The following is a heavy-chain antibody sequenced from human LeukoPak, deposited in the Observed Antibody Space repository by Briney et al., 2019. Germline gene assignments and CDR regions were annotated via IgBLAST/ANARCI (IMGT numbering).Heavy chain of an antibody. Sequence: SQTLSLTCTVSGDSLTSGSYYWSWIRQPAGKGLEWIGRVYTRGSATYNPSLKSRVTLSVDTSNNQVSLRLTSVTAADTAVYYCARDNSGSFPPIFDHWGQGFQVTVSS. CDR1: GDSLTSGSYY. V-gene: IGHV4-61*02. CDR3: ARDNSGSFPPIFDH. J-gene: IGHJ4*02. D-gene: IGHD1-26*01. CDR2: VYTRGSA.